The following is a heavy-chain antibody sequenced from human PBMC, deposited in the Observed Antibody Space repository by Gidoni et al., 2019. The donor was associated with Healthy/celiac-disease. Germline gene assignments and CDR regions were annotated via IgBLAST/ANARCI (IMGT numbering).Heavy chain of an antibody. CDR3: AKPIQYYYDSSGYYYVKDAFDI. V-gene: IGHV3-23*01. CDR1: GFTFSSYA. Sequence: EVQLLESGGVLVQPGGSLRLSCAASGFTFSSYAMSWVRQAPGKGLGWVSAISGSGGSTYYADSVKGRFTISRDNSKNTLYLQMNSLRAEDTAVYYCAKPIQYYYDSSGYYYVKDAFDIWGQGTMVTVSS. J-gene: IGHJ3*02. CDR2: ISGSGGST. D-gene: IGHD3-22*01.